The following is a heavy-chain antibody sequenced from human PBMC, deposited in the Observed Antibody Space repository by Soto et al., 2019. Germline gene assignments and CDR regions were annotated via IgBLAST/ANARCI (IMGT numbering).Heavy chain of an antibody. CDR1: GYTFSSYA. CDR3: ARDPSPFSGYHRPLDY. V-gene: IGHV3-30-3*01. D-gene: IGHD3-22*01. CDR2: ISYDGSNK. Sequence: SLRLSCAASGYTFSSYAMHWVRQAPGKGLDWVAVISYDGSNKYYADSVKGRFTIPRDNSKNTLYLQMNSLRAEDTAVYYCARDPSPFSGYHRPLDYWGQGTLVTVSS. J-gene: IGHJ4*02.